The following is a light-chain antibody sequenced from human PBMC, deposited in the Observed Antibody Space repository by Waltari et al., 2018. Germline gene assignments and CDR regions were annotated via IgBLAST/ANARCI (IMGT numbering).Light chain of an antibody. CDR2: EVS. CDR1: QSLLHTNGKTF. J-gene: IGKJ4*01. V-gene: IGKV2D-29*01. Sequence: DIVMTQTPVSLSVTPGQPASISYKSSQSLLHTNGKTFLYWYLQKPVHPPQLLIYEVSNRLSGVPDRFSGSGSGTDFTLKISRVEADDIGVYYCMQGTQHPLTFGGGTKVEIK. CDR3: MQGTQHPLT.